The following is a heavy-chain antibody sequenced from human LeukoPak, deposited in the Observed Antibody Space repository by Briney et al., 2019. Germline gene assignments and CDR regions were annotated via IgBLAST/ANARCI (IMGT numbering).Heavy chain of an antibody. CDR3: ARDPGTYGDYAKFDY. D-gene: IGHD4-17*01. CDR1: GFTFSSYA. Sequence: GGSLRLSCAASGFTFSSYAMHWVRQAPGKGLEWVAVISYDGSNKYYADTVKGRFTISRDNSKNTLYLQMNSLRAEDTAVYYCARDPGTYGDYAKFDYWGQGTLVTVSS. V-gene: IGHV3-30*04. J-gene: IGHJ4*02. CDR2: ISYDGSNK.